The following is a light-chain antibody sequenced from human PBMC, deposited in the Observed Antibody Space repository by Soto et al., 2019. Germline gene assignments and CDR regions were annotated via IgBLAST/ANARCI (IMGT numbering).Light chain of an antibody. J-gene: IGLJ1*01. Sequence: QTVVTQEPSFSVSPGGTVTLTCDLSSGSVSTNYYPSWYQQTPGQAPRTLIYNTYTRSSGVPDRFSGSKSGNTASLTVSGLQAEDEADYYCSSYAGSSNVFGTGTKVTVL. V-gene: IGLV8-61*01. CDR1: SGSVSTNYY. CDR3: SSYAGSSNV. CDR2: NTY.